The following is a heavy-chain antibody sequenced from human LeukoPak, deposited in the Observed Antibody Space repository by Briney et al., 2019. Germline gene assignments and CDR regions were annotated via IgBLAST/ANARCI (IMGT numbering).Heavy chain of an antibody. J-gene: IGHJ6*02. CDR2: IIPILGIA. V-gene: IGHV1-69*04. CDR3: ARNLAKEQWLGTRNYYYYGMDV. CDR1: GYTFTSYG. D-gene: IGHD6-19*01. Sequence: SVKVSCKASGYTFTSYGISWVRQAPGQGLEWMGRIIPILGIANYAQKFQGRVTITADKSTSTAYMELSSLRSEDTAVYYCARNLAKEQWLGTRNYYYYGMDVWGQGTTVIVSS.